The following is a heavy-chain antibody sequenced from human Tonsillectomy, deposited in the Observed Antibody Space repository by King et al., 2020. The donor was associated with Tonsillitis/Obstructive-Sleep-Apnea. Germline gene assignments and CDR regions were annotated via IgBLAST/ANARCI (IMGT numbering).Heavy chain of an antibody. CDR2: IYWDDDK. J-gene: IGHJ4*02. Sequence: TLKESGPTLVKPTQTLTLTCTFSGFSLSTSGVGGGWIRQPPGKALVWLSLIYWDDDKRYSPSLKSRLTITKDTSKNQVVLTMTNMDPVDTATYYCAHRKIHDSLTDYWGQGTLVTVSS. CDR1: GFSLSTSGVG. V-gene: IGHV2-5*02. CDR3: AHRKIHDSLTDY. D-gene: IGHD2-21*02.